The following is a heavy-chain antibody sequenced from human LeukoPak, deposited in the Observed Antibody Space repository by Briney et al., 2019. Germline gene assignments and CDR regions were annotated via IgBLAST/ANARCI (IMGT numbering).Heavy chain of an antibody. CDR1: GFTFSSYA. Sequence: PGGSLRLSCAASGFTFSSYAMSWVRQAPGKGLEWVSAISGSGGSTYYADSVKGRFTISRDNSKNTLYLQMNSLRAEDTAVYYCAKDMSIASRSHYYYYGMDVWGQGTTVTVSS. CDR3: AKDMSIASRSHYYYYGMDV. D-gene: IGHD6-6*01. J-gene: IGHJ6*02. CDR2: ISGSGGST. V-gene: IGHV3-23*01.